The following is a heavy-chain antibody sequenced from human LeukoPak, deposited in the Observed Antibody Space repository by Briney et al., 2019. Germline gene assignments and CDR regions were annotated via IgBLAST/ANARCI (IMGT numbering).Heavy chain of an antibody. D-gene: IGHD6-6*01. CDR3: ARTSIAARRANAFDI. Sequence: SQTLSLTCAVSGGSISSGGFSWSWIRQPPGKGLEWIGYIYHSGSTYYNPSLKSRVTISVDRSKNQFSLKLSSVTAADTAAYYCARTSIAARRANAFDIWGQGTMVTVSS. V-gene: IGHV4-30-2*01. J-gene: IGHJ3*02. CDR1: GGSISSGGFS. CDR2: IYHSGST.